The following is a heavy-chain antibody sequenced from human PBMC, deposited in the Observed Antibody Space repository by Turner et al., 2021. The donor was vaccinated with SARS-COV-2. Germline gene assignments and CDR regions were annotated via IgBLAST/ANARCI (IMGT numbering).Heavy chain of an antibody. D-gene: IGHD2-15*01. CDR2: ISGSGCST. CDR3: AKDGYDGIYCSGGSCYSGWFDS. CDR1: GFPFSSYA. Sequence: EVQLLESGGGLVQPGGSLRLSCAASGFPFSSYAMSWVRQAPGKGLEWVAGISGSGCSTYYADSVKGRFTISRDNSKNTLYLQMNSLRAEDTAVYYCAKDGYDGIYCSGGSCYSGWFDSWGQGTLVTVSS. V-gene: IGHV3-23*01. J-gene: IGHJ5*01.